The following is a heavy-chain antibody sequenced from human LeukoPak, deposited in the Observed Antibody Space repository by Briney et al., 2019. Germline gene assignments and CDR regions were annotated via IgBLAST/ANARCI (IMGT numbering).Heavy chain of an antibody. D-gene: IGHD1-14*01. CDR2: ICSSSSYI. V-gene: IGHV3-21*01. CDR3: ARGGTVPWVY. CDR1: GFTFSSYS. Sequence: GGSLRLSCAASGFTFSSYSMNWVRQAPGKGLEWVSSICSSSSYIYYAASVKGRFTISSGNAKNSLYLQMNRLTADDTAVYYCARGGTVPWVYWGQGTLVTVSS. J-gene: IGHJ4*02.